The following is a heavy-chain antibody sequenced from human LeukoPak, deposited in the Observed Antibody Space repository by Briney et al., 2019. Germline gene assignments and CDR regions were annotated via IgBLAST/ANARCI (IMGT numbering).Heavy chain of an antibody. V-gene: IGHV3-48*03. CDR2: IPSGGSTI. D-gene: IGHD1-7*01. CDR3: ARGGWNYVFNY. Sequence: GGSLRLSCAASGFTFNTYEMNWVRQAPGKGLEWLAYIPSGGSTIYYADYVKGRFTISRDNAKNSLYLQMNSLRAEDTAVYYCARGGWNYVFNYWGQGTLVTVSS. J-gene: IGHJ4*02. CDR1: GFTFNTYE.